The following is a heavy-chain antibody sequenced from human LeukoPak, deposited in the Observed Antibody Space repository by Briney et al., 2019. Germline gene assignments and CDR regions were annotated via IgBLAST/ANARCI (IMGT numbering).Heavy chain of an antibody. D-gene: IGHD6-6*01. CDR2: IKQDGSEE. CDR1: GFTFSSYW. J-gene: IGHJ6*02. Sequence: GGSLRLSCAASGFTFSSYWMSWVRQAPGKGLEWVANIKQDGSEEYYVDSVKGRFTISRDNAKNSLYLQMNSLRAEDTAVYYCARAARPEVYYYYYGMDVWGQGTTVTVSS. CDR3: ARAARPEVYYYYYGMDV. V-gene: IGHV3-7*01.